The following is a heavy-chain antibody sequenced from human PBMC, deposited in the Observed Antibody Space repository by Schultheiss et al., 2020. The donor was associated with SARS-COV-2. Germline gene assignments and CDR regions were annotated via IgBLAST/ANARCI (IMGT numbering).Heavy chain of an antibody. D-gene: IGHD3-3*01. CDR1: GFTFRSYG. CDR2: IQNDGSIT. CDR3: ARDIWSGGHYYFDF. J-gene: IGHJ4*02. V-gene: IGHV3-33*01. Sequence: SCAASGFTFRSYGMHWVRLAPGKGLEWVAGIQNDGSITYYADSVQGRFTISRDNSNNKLFLQMNSLRDEDTAVYYCARDIWSGGHYYFDFWGQGTLVTVSS.